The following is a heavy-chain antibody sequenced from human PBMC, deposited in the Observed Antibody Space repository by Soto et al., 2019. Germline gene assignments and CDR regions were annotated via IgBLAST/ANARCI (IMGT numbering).Heavy chain of an antibody. CDR3: ARELPVTMVRGVIDY. Sequence: GGSLRLSCAASGFTFSSYAMHWVRQAPGKGLEWVAVISYDGSNKYYADSVKGRFTISRDNSKNTLYLKMNSLRAEDTAVYYCARELPVTMVRGVIDYWGQGTLVTVSS. D-gene: IGHD3-10*01. V-gene: IGHV3-30-3*01. CDR1: GFTFSSYA. CDR2: ISYDGSNK. J-gene: IGHJ4*02.